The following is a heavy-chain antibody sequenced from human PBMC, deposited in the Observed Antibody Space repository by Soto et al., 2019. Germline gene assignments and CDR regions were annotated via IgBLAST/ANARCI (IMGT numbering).Heavy chain of an antibody. V-gene: IGHV3-30*18. D-gene: IGHD3-3*01. CDR3: AKDLYDLEGGMDV. Sequence: GGSLRLSCAASGFTFSSYSMNWVRQAPGKGLEWVAVISYDGSNKYYADSVKGRFTISRDNSKNTLYLQMNSLRAEDTAVYYCAKDLYDLEGGMDVWGQGTTVTVSS. CDR2: ISYDGSNK. CDR1: GFTFSSYS. J-gene: IGHJ6*02.